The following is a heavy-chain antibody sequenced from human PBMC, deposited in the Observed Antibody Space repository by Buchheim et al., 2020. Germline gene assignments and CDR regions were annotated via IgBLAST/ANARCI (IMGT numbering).Heavy chain of an antibody. CDR2: LRRKAYGGTT. J-gene: IGHJ4*02. Sequence: EVQLVESGGGLVQPGRSLRLSCTASGFTAGDYVMSWVRQAPGKGLEWLALLRRKAYGGTTEYAASVKGRCTISRNDSRGIAYLQMNSLKTEDTAVYYCTRDTFGYMGCFDYWGQGTL. CDR1: GFTAGDYV. D-gene: IGHD5-18*01. CDR3: TRDTFGYMGCFDY. V-gene: IGHV3-49*04.